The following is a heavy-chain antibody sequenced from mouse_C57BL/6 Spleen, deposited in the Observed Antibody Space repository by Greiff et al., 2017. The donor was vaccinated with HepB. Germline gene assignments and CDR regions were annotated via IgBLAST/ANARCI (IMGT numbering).Heavy chain of an antibody. CDR2: IDPSDSYT. CDR1: GYTFTSYW. J-gene: IGHJ4*01. Sequence: QVQLQQSGAELVKPGASVKLSCKASGYTFTSYWMQWVKQRPGQGLEWIGEIDPSDSYTNYNQKFKGKATLTVDTSSSTAYMQLSSLTSEDSAVYYCARSGNFYYYGSSYDAMDYWGQGTSVTVSS. CDR3: ARSGNFYYYGSSYDAMDY. V-gene: IGHV1-50*01. D-gene: IGHD1-1*01.